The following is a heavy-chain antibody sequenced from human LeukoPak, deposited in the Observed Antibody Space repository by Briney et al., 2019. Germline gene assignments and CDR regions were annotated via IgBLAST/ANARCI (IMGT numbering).Heavy chain of an antibody. CDR1: GFTFSSYG. D-gene: IGHD3-22*01. J-gene: IGHJ4*02. CDR3: ARRGYYYDSSGYYLGGFDY. CDR2: TSSSSSTI. V-gene: IGHV3-48*04. Sequence: SGGSLRLSCAASGFTFSSYGMTWVRQAPGKGLEWVSYTSSSSSTIYYADSVKGRFTISRDNAKNSLYLQMNSLRAEDTAVYYCARRGYYYDSSGYYLGGFDYWGQGTLVTVSS.